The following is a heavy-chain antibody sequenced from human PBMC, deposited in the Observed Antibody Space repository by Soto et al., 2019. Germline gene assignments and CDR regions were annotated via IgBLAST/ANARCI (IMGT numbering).Heavy chain of an antibody. CDR1: GFTFSSYS. CDR3: AKNPGYYYDSTGYHFDY. CDR2: ISASGSGT. Sequence: GGSLRLSCAASGFTFSSYSMNWVRQAPGKGLDWVSRISASGSGTYYADSVKGRFTISRDNAKNMLFLQMNSLRAEDTAVYYCAKNPGYYYDSTGYHFDYWGQGTLVTV. D-gene: IGHD3-22*01. V-gene: IGHV3-23*01. J-gene: IGHJ4*02.